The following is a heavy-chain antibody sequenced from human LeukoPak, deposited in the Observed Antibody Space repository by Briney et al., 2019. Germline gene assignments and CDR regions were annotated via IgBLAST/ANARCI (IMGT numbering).Heavy chain of an antibody. CDR3: ARVAGGRYCSSTSCYMRGWFDP. Sequence: ASVKVSCKASRGTFSSYAISWVRQAPGQGLEWTGGIIPIFGKANYAQKFQGRVTITADESTSTAYMELSSLRSEDTAVYYCARVAGGRYCSSTSCYMRGWFDPWGQGTLVTVSS. V-gene: IGHV1-69*13. CDR2: IIPIFGKA. D-gene: IGHD2-2*02. J-gene: IGHJ5*01. CDR1: RGTFSSYA.